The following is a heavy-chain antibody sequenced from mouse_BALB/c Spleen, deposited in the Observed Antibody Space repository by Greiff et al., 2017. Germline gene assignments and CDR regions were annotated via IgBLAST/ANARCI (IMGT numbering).Heavy chain of an antibody. Sequence: QVQLQQSGAELVRPGTSVKVSCKASGYAFTNYLIEWVKQRPGQGLEWIGVINPGSGGTNYNEKFKGKATLTADKSSSTAYMQLSSLTSDDSAVYVCAREDGNYFDYWGQGTTLTVSS. CDR3: AREDGNYFDY. J-gene: IGHJ2*01. CDR1: GYAFTNYL. CDR2: INPGSGGT. D-gene: IGHD2-1*01. V-gene: IGHV1-54*01.